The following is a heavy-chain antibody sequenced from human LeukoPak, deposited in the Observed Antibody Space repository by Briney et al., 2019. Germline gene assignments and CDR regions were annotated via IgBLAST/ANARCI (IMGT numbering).Heavy chain of an antibody. CDR3: AKDSDYYHSSGYYYAYFQH. Sequence: GGSLRLSCAVSGFTFSTYRMNWVRQAPAKGMEWVSYISSSSSTIYYADSVKGRFTISRDNAKNSLYLQMNSLRDEDTAVYYCAKDSDYYHSSGYYYAYFQHWGQGTLVTVSS. J-gene: IGHJ1*01. CDR2: ISSSSSTI. CDR1: GFTFSTYR. V-gene: IGHV3-48*02. D-gene: IGHD3-22*01.